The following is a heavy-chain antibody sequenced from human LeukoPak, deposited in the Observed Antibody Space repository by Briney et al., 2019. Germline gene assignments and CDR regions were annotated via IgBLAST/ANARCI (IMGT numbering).Heavy chain of an antibody. V-gene: IGHV1-46*01. CDR3: ARDLTEGATTFDY. Sequence: ASVKVSCKASGYTFTSYYMHWVRQAPGQGLEWMGIINPSGGSTSYAQKFQGRVTMTRDMSTSTVYMELSSLRSEDTAVYHCARDLTEGATTFDYWGQGTLVTASS. CDR2: INPSGGST. CDR1: GYTFTSYY. J-gene: IGHJ4*02. D-gene: IGHD1-26*01.